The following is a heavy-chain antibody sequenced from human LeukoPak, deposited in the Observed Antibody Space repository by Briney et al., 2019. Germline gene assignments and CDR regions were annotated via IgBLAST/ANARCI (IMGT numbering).Heavy chain of an antibody. J-gene: IGHJ3*02. CDR2: IYSSRGT. CDR1: GFTVSSNY. V-gene: IGHV3-66*01. CDR3: ATQWDGGAGAFDT. Sequence: GGSLRLSCAASGFTVSSNYMSWVRQAPGKGLEWVSIIYSSRGTNYADSVKGRFTISRDNSKNTLYLQMDSLRAEDTAMYYCATQWDGGAGAFDTWGQGTMVTVSS. D-gene: IGHD1-26*01.